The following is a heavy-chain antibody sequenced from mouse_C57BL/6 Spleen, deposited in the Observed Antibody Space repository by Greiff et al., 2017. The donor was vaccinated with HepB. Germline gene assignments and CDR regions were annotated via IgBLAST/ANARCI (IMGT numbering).Heavy chain of an antibody. CDR3: ARWDYDYFDY. V-gene: IGHV1-61*01. CDR1: GYTFTSYW. Sequence: QVQLKQPGAELVRPGSSVKLSCKASGYTFTSYWMDWVKQRPGQGLEWIGNIYPSDSETHYNQKFKDKATLTVDKSSSTAYMQLSSLTSEDSAVYYCARWDYDYFDYWGQGTTLTVSS. J-gene: IGHJ2*01. D-gene: IGHD2-4*01. CDR2: IYPSDSET.